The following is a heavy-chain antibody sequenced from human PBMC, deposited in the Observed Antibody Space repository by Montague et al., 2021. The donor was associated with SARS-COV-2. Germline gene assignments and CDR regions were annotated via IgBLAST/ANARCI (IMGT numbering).Heavy chain of an antibody. J-gene: IGHJ5*02. V-gene: IGHV4-38-2*02. CDR2: IYHSGST. CDR3: ARGGEYYDFWSGYYKGDWFDP. Sequence: SETLSLTCTVSGYSIISGHYWGWIRQPPGKGLEWIGSIYHSGSTHYNPSLKSRVTISVDTSKNQFSLKLSSVIAADTAVYYCARGGEYYDFWSGYYKGDWFDPWGQGTLVTVSS. CDR1: GYSIISGHY. D-gene: IGHD3-3*01.